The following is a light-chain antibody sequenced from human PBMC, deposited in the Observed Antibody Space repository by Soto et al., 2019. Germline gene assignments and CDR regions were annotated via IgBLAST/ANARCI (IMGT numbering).Light chain of an antibody. CDR1: SSNIGAGYD. CDR3: QSYDSSMSGVV. CDR2: GNS. J-gene: IGLJ2*01. Sequence: QSALTQPPSLSGAPGQRVTISCTGSSSNIGAGYDVHWYQQLPGTAPKLLIYGNSNRPSGVPDRFSCSKSGTSASLAITGLQAEDEADYYCQSYDSSMSGVVFGGGTKLTVL. V-gene: IGLV1-40*01.